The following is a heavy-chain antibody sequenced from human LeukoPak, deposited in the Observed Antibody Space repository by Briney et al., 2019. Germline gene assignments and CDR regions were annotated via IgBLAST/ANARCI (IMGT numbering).Heavy chain of an antibody. D-gene: IGHD5-18*01. CDR1: GYTFTVYY. Sequence: EASVKVSFKASGYTFTVYYMHWVRQAPGQGLEWMGWINPNSGGTNYAQKFQGRVTMTRDTSISTAYMELSRLRSDDTAVYYCARGSFVDTAMVSDYWGQGTLVTVSS. V-gene: IGHV1-2*02. CDR2: INPNSGGT. J-gene: IGHJ4*02. CDR3: ARGSFVDTAMVSDY.